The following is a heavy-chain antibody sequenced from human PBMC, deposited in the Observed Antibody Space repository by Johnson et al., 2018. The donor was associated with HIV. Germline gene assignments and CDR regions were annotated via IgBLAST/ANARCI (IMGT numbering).Heavy chain of an antibody. CDR2: INGNGGST. Sequence: VQLVESGGYVVRPGGSLRLSCAASGFAFHDRGMSWVRQAPGKGLEWVSGINGNGGSTAYADSVKGRFTISRDNSKNTLYLQMNSLRAEDTAVYYCAKSPSQLGSAFDIWGQGTMVTVSS. CDR1: GFAFHDRG. J-gene: IGHJ3*02. CDR3: AKSPSQLGSAFDI. V-gene: IGHV3-20*04. D-gene: IGHD2-2*01.